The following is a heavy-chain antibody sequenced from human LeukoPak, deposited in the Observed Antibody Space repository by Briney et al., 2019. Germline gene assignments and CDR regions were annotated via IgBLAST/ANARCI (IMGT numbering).Heavy chain of an antibody. Sequence: GGSLRLSCAASGFTFSSYAMSWVRQAPGKGLEWVSAISGSGGSTYYADSVKGRFTISRDNSKNTLYLQMNSLRAEDTAVYYCAKDHRWEYQLPGGTALDIWGQGTMVTVSS. CDR3: AKDHRWEYQLPGGTALDI. V-gene: IGHV3-23*01. J-gene: IGHJ3*02. D-gene: IGHD2-2*01. CDR1: GFTFSSYA. CDR2: ISGSGGST.